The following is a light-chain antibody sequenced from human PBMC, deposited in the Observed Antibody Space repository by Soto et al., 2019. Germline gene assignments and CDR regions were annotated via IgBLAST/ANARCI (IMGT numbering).Light chain of an antibody. Sequence: QSVLTQPAPVSGSPGQSITISCTGTSSDVGGYNYVSWYQQHPGKAPKLMIYDVSNRPSGVSNRFSGSKSGNTASLTISGLQAQDEADYYCCSYTSSSISYVFGTGTKVTVL. V-gene: IGLV2-14*01. CDR2: DVS. J-gene: IGLJ1*01. CDR1: SSDVGGYNY. CDR3: CSYTSSSISYV.